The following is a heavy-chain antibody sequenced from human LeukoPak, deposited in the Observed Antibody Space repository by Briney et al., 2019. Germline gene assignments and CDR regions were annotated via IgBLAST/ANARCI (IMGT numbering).Heavy chain of an antibody. CDR3: AKYPGYTYAVYYFDY. CDR2: ISASGGDT. J-gene: IGHJ4*02. Sequence: PGGSLRLSCAASGFTFSSYAMSWVRQAPGMGLEWVSTISASGGDTYYADSVRGRFTISRDYSKNTLFLQMTSLRADDTAIYYCAKYPGYTYAVYYFDYWGQGTLVTVSS. CDR1: GFTFSSYA. V-gene: IGHV3-23*01. D-gene: IGHD5-18*01.